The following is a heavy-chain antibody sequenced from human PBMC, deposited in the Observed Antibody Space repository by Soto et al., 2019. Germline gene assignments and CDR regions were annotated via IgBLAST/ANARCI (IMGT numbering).Heavy chain of an antibody. V-gene: IGHV1-69*01. CDR2: IIPLFGTP. CDR3: ERDGTIQTANFDF. CDR1: GGPFSSYG. Sequence: QVLLVQSGAEVKKPGSSVKVSCTSSGGPFSSYGISWVRLVPGQGLEWLGGIIPLFGTPSYARNFQDRLTITADESTTTAYMELSSLTSEDTAISFCERDGTIQTANFDFWGQGTLVTVSS. J-gene: IGHJ4*02. D-gene: IGHD1-1*01.